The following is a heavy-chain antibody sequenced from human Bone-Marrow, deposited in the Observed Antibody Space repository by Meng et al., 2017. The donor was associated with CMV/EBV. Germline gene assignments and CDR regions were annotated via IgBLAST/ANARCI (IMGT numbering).Heavy chain of an antibody. V-gene: IGHV3-30*04. Sequence: GESLKISCAASGFTFSSYAMHWVRQAPGKGLEWVAVISYDGSNKYYADSVKGRFTISRDNSKNSLYLQMNSLRAEDTAVYYCASRIVVVPAAIPLDEVWGQGTLVTFPS. CDR3: ASRIVVVPAAIPLDEV. D-gene: IGHD2-2*02. J-gene: IGHJ4*02. CDR1: GFTFSSYA. CDR2: ISYDGSNK.